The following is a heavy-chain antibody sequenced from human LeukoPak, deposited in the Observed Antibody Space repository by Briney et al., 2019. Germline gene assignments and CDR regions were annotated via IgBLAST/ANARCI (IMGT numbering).Heavy chain of an antibody. Sequence: GGSLRLSCTASGFTFSSYWMHWVRQAPGKGLVWVSRINSDGSSTSYVDSVKGRFTISRDNAKNTLYLQMNSLRAEDTAVYYCARDRGRRDAFDIWGQGTMVTVSS. CDR1: GFTFSSYW. J-gene: IGHJ3*02. CDR3: ARDRGRRDAFDI. V-gene: IGHV3-74*01. CDR2: INSDGSST.